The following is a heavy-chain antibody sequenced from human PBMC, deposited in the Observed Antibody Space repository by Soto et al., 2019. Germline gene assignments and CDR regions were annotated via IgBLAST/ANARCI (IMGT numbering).Heavy chain of an antibody. V-gene: IGHV3-43D*03. Sequence: GGSLRISCAASGFTFDDYAMHWVRQAPGKGLEWVSLISWDGGSTYYADSVKGRFTISRDNSKNSLYLQMNSLRAEDTALYYCAKDIVPDSSQTEAYYYYYGMDVWGQGTTVTVSS. D-gene: IGHD6-13*01. CDR2: ISWDGGST. CDR3: AKDIVPDSSQTEAYYYYYGMDV. J-gene: IGHJ6*02. CDR1: GFTFDDYA.